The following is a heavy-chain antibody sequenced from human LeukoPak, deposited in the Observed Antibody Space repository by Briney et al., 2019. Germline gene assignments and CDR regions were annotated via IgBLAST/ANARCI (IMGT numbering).Heavy chain of an antibody. CDR1: GFTFSSYE. J-gene: IGHJ4*02. CDR2: ISSSGSTT. Sequence: GGSLRLSCAASGFTFSSYEMNWVRQAPGKGLEWVSYISSSGSTTYYADSVKGRFTIYRDNAKNSLYLQMNSLRAEDTAVYYCARGDGSSGSCYPDYWGQGTLVTVSS. CDR3: ARGDGSSGSCYPDY. D-gene: IGHD1-26*01. V-gene: IGHV3-48*03.